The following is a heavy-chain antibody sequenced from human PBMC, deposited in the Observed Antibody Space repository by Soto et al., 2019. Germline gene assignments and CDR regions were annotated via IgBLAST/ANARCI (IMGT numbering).Heavy chain of an antibody. CDR2: ISSSSSTI. CDR3: APLYFDWLLYFDY. V-gene: IGHV3-48*01. D-gene: IGHD3-9*01. Sequence: PGGSLRLSCAASGFTFSSYSMNWVRQAPGKGLEWVSYISSSSSTIYYADSVKGRFTISRDNAKNSLYLQMNSLRAEDTAVYYCAPLYFDWLLYFDYWGQGTLVTVSS. J-gene: IGHJ4*02. CDR1: GFTFSSYS.